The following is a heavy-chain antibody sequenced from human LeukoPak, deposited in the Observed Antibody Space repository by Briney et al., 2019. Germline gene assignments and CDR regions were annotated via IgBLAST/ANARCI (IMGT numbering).Heavy chain of an antibody. CDR3: AKEPNYYGSGSYTGDY. D-gene: IGHD3-10*01. CDR2: ISYDGSNK. Sequence: PGGSLRLSCAASGFTFSSYAMHWVRQAPGKGLEWVAVISYDGSNKYYADSVKGRFTISRDNSKNTLYLQMNSLRAEDTAVYYCAKEPNYYGSGSYTGDYWGQGTLVTVSS. V-gene: IGHV3-30*04. J-gene: IGHJ4*02. CDR1: GFTFSSYA.